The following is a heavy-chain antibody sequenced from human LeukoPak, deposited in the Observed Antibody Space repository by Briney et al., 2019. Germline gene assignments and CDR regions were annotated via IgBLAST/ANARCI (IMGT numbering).Heavy chain of an antibody. Sequence: PSETLSLTCSVSGGSISNSNYYWGWIRQPPGKGLEWIGSIYYSGSTYYNPSLKSRVTILVDKSKNQFSLKLSSVTAADTAVYYCARGGYSYVNYFDYWGQGTLVTVSS. CDR1: GGSISNSNYY. D-gene: IGHD5-18*01. V-gene: IGHV4-39*07. J-gene: IGHJ4*02. CDR3: ARGGYSYVNYFDY. CDR2: IYYSGST.